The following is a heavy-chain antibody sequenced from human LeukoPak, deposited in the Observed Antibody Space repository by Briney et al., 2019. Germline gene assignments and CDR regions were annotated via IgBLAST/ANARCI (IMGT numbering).Heavy chain of an antibody. CDR1: GFTFSNSA. Sequence: PGGSLRLSCSASGFTFSNSAMYWVSQAPGKGMEYVSSISANGGDTYYADSVKGRLTISRDNSKSTLYLQMSSLRPEDTAVYYCVKYSGFDYFFDYWGQGTLVTVSS. CDR2: ISANGGDT. D-gene: IGHD5-12*01. V-gene: IGHV3-64D*06. CDR3: VKYSGFDYFFDY. J-gene: IGHJ4*02.